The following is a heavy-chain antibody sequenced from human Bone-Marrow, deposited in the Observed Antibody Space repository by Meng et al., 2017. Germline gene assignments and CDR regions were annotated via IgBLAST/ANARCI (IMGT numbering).Heavy chain of an antibody. CDR1: GFTLGFHD. CDR3: ARRAVPDI. CDR2: TSYDGFNK. J-gene: IGHJ4*02. V-gene: IGHV3-30*01. Sequence: VQLGHAWRGVVQPVRSLRLSCAVFGFTLGFHDISWVRQAPGKGLEWVAGTSYDGFNKFYADSVKGRFTISRDKSQTSVDLQMNSLRPEDSAVYYCARRAVPDIWGQGALVTVSS. D-gene: IGHD6-19*01.